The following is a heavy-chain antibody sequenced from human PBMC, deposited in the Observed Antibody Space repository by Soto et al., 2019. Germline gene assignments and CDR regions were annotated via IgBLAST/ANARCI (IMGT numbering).Heavy chain of an antibody. J-gene: IGHJ5*01. Sequence: GGSLRLSCTASGLTFSSYGMSWVRQAPGKGLEWVSYISGTSVEEHHADSVKGRFTISRDNSKNTLHLQMNSLRPDDTAIYYCVKALAAVGENWFDSWGQGSLVTVSS. D-gene: IGHD2-21*01. CDR2: ISGTSVEE. CDR1: GLTFSSYG. CDR3: VKALAAVGENWFDS. V-gene: IGHV3-23*01.